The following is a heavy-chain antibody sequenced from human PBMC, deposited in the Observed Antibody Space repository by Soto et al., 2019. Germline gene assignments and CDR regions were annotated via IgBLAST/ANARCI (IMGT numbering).Heavy chain of an antibody. CDR1: GFTFSSYW. CDR2: IKQDGSEK. V-gene: IGHV3-7*01. Sequence: PGGSLRLSCAASGFTFSSYWMSWVRQAPGKGLEWVANIKQDGSEKYYVDSVKGRFTISRDNAKNSLYLQMNSLRAEDTAVYYCARVYFWSGYYTSYGMDVWGQGTTVTVSS. D-gene: IGHD3-3*01. CDR3: ARVYFWSGYYTSYGMDV. J-gene: IGHJ6*02.